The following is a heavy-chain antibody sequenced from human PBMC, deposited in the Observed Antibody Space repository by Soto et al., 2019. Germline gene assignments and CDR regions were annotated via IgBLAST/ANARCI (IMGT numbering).Heavy chain of an antibody. Sequence: SETLSLTCTVSGGSISSINYCWGWIRQPPGKGLEWIGSIYYSGITYYNPSLKSRATISVDTSKKQFSLKVISVTAADTAVYYCASDTVVDKFDYWGQGTLVTVSS. CDR3: ASDTVVDKFDY. V-gene: IGHV4-39*01. J-gene: IGHJ4*02. CDR2: IYYSGIT. D-gene: IGHD2-15*01. CDR1: GGSISSINYC.